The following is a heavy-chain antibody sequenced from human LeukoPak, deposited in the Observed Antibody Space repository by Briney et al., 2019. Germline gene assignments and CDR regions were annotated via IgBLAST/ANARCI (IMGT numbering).Heavy chain of an antibody. J-gene: IGHJ5*02. CDR1: GFTFSSYW. CDR3: ASGAEGYVFDP. CDR2: ISSSSSTI. V-gene: IGHV3-48*01. Sequence: GGSLRLSCAASGFTFSSYWMSWVRQAPGKGLEWVSYISSSSSTIYYADSVKGRFTISRDNAKNSLYLQMNSLRAEDTAVYYCASGAEGYVFDPWGQGTLVTVSS. D-gene: IGHD5-12*01.